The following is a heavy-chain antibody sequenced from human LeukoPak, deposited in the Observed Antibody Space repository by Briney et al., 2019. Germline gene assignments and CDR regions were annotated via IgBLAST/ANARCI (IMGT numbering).Heavy chain of an antibody. D-gene: IGHD3-3*01. CDR2: IRYDGSNK. CDR1: GFTFSSYG. CDR3: ARETDYDFWSGYLLY. J-gene: IGHJ4*02. V-gene: IGHV3-30*02. Sequence: GGSLRLSCAASGFTFSSYGMHWVRQAPGKGLEWVAFIRYDGSNKYYADSVKGRFTISRDNSKNTLYLQMNSLRAEDTAVYYCARETDYDFWSGYLLYWGQGTLVTVSS.